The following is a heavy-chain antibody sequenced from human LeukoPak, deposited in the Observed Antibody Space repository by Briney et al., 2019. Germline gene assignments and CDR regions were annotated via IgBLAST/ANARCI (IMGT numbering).Heavy chain of an antibody. J-gene: IGHJ4*02. D-gene: IGHD3-22*01. CDR3: ARQSCLYSSGCFLDY. V-gene: IGHV3-30*04. CDR1: GFTFSNYA. CDR2: ISYHGRDK. Sequence: RRSLGLSCAASGFTFSNYAMHWVRQAPGKGLEWVAVISYHGRDKYYADSVKGRFTLSRDTSKNTLYLEMNSLRAEDTAVYYCARQSCLYSSGCFLDYWGQGTLVTVSS.